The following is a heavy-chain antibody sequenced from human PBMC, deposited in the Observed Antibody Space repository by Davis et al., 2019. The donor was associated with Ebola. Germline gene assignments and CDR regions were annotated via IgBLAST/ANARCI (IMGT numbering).Heavy chain of an antibody. Sequence: GSSLNTSCTASDYSTTSYWIGWVRQMPGKGLEWMGIIYPGDSDTRYSPSFKGQVTISADKSISTAYLQWSSLKAADTAMYYCARQGGMGSSMVMLPRHGMDVWGQGTTVIVSS. J-gene: IGHJ6*02. CDR2: IYPGDSDT. D-gene: IGHD2-21*01. CDR3: ARQGGMGSSMVMLPRHGMDV. V-gene: IGHV5-51*01. CDR1: DYSTTSYW.